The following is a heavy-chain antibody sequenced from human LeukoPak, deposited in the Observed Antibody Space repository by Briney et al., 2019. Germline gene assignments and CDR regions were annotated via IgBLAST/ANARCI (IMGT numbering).Heavy chain of an antibody. CDR3: ARIPGIAAAGTGWFDP. CDR2: INHSGST. V-gene: IGHV4-34*01. Sequence: SETLSLTCAVYGGSFSGCYWSWIRQPPGKGLEWIGEINHSGSTNYNPSLKSRVTISVDTSKNQFSLKLSSVTAADTAVYYCARIPGIAAAGTGWFDPWGQGTLVTVSS. J-gene: IGHJ5*02. CDR1: GGSFSGCY. D-gene: IGHD6-13*01.